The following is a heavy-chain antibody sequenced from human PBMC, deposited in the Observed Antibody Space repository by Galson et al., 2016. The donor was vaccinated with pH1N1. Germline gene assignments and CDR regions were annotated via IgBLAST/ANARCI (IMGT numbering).Heavy chain of an antibody. CDR2: IIPIFGTP. J-gene: IGHJ4*02. CDR3: ASHSLRDGYNLYYFYY. CDR1: GGTFSFYS. Sequence: SVKVSCKASGGTFSFYSFSCLRQAPGQGLEWMGGIIPIFGTPNYAQKFQGRVAITADESSSTAYMELSSLRSEDTAVYYCASHSLRDGYNLYYFYYWGQGTLVTVSS. V-gene: IGHV1-69*13. D-gene: IGHD5-24*01.